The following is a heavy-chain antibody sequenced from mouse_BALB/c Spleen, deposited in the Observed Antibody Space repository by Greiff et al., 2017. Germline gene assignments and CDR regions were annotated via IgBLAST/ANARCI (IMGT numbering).Heavy chain of an antibody. CDR2: IYPGNGDT. CDR1: GYTFTSYN. V-gene: IGHV1-12*01. CDR3: ARRYDFDY. D-gene: IGHD2-14*01. Sequence: QVQLQQPGAELVKPGASVKMSCKASGYTFTSYNMHWVKQTPGQGLEWIGAIYPGNGDTSYNQKFKGKATLTADKSSSTAYMQLSSLTAEDSAVYYCARRYDFDYWGQGTTLTVSS. J-gene: IGHJ2*01.